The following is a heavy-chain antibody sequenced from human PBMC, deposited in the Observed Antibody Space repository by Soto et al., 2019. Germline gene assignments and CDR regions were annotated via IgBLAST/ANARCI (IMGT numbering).Heavy chain of an antibody. CDR1: GLTFSRYA. Sequence: GESLKISCAASGLTFSRYAMSWVRQAPGMGLEWVSAISGSGGSTDYADSVKGRFTISRDNSKNTLYLQMNSLRAEDTAVYYCARSTFAGNYYGMDVWGQGTTVTVSS. CDR3: ARSTFAGNYYGMDV. J-gene: IGHJ6*02. CDR2: ISGSGGST. V-gene: IGHV3-23*01. D-gene: IGHD6-13*01.